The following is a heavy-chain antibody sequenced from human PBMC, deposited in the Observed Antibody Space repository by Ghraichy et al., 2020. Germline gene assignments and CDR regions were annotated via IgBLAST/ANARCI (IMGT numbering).Heavy chain of an antibody. V-gene: IGHV4-34*01. CDR3: ARGFSYIAAAGNY. J-gene: IGHJ4*02. CDR1: GGSFSGYY. D-gene: IGHD6-13*01. Sequence: SETLSLTCAVYGGSFSGYYWSWIRQPPGKGLEWIGEINHSGSTNYNPSLKSRVTISVDTSKNQFSLKLSSVTAADTAVYYCARGFSYIAAAGNYWGQGTLVTVSS. CDR2: INHSGST.